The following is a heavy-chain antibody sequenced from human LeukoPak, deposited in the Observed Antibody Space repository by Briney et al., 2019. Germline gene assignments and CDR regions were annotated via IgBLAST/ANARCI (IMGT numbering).Heavy chain of an antibody. CDR2: INHSGST. CDR1: GGSFSGYY. J-gene: IGHJ2*01. Sequence: SETLSLTCAVYGGSFSGYYWSWIRQPPGKGLEWIGEINHSGSTNYNPSLKSRVTISVDTSKNQFSLKLSSVTAADTAVYYSARDVNIVVARSYWYFDLWGRGTLVTVSS. D-gene: IGHD2-2*01. V-gene: IGHV4-34*01. CDR3: ARDVNIVVARSYWYFDL.